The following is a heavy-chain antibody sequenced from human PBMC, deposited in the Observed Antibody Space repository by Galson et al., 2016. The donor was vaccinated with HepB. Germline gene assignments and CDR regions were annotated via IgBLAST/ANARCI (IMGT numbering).Heavy chain of an antibody. V-gene: IGHV3-73*01. D-gene: IGHD5-18*01. CDR2: IRSKANSYAT. Sequence: SLILSCAASGFTFSGSAMHWVRQASGKGLEWLGRIRSKANSYATAYAASVKGRFNISRDDSKNTAYLQMNSLKTEDTAVYYCTRHISRTDTAMVYGFDPWGQGTLVTVSS. CDR3: TRHISRTDTAMVYGFDP. J-gene: IGHJ5*02. CDR1: GFTFSGSA.